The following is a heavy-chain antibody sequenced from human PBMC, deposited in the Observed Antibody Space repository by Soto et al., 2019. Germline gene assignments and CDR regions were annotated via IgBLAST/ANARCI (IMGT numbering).Heavy chain of an antibody. CDR1: GFTFGDYA. V-gene: IGHV3-49*03. CDR2: IRSKAYGGTT. CDR3: TRGPHYDYVWGSYRYTYYFDY. D-gene: IGHD3-16*02. J-gene: IGHJ4*02. Sequence: GGSLRLSCTASGFTFGDYAMSWFRQAPGKGLEWVGFIRSKAYGGTTEYAASVKGRFTISRDDSKSIAYLQMNSLKTEDTAVYYCTRGPHYDYVWGSYRYTYYFDYWGQGTLVTVSS.